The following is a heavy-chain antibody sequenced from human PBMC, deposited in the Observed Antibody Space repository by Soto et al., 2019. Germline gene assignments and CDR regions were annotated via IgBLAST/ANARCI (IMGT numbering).Heavy chain of an antibody. D-gene: IGHD3-3*01. Sequence: GASVKVSCKASGYTFTSYDINWVRQATGQGLERMGWMNPNSGNTGYAQKFQGRVTMTRNTSISTAYMELSSLRSEDTAVYCCARNFVLRFLEWLPYGMDVWGQGTTVTVS. CDR2: MNPNSGNT. J-gene: IGHJ6*02. CDR3: ARNFVLRFLEWLPYGMDV. V-gene: IGHV1-8*01. CDR1: GYTFTSYD.